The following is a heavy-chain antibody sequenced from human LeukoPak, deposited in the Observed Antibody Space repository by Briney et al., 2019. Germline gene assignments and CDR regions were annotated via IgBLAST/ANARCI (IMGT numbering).Heavy chain of an antibody. D-gene: IGHD3-10*01. CDR2: INPNSGCT. CDR3: ARDYGPYYFDY. J-gene: IGHJ4*02. Sequence: ASVKVSCKASGYTFTGYYIHWVRQAPGQGLEWMGWINPNSGCTNYAQRFQGRVTMTRDTPISTAYMELSRLRSDDTAVYYCARDYGPYYFDYWGQGTLVTVSS. V-gene: IGHV1-2*02. CDR1: GYTFTGYY.